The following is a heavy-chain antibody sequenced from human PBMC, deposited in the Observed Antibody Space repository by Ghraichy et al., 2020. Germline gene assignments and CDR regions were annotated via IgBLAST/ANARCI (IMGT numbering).Heavy chain of an antibody. CDR3: AKVRGSRVGATRVFDY. CDR1: GFTFSSYA. V-gene: IGHV3-23*01. Sequence: GESLNISCAASGFTFSSYAMSWVRQAPGKGLEWVSAISGSGGSTYYADSVKGRFTISRDNSKNTLYLQMNSLRAEDTAVYYCAKVRGSRVGATRVFDYWGQGTLVTVSS. CDR2: ISGSGGST. D-gene: IGHD1-26*01. J-gene: IGHJ4*02.